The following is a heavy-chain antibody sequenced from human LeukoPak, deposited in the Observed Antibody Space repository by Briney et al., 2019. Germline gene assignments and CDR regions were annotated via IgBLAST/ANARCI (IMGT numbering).Heavy chain of an antibody. CDR2: ISAYNGNT. D-gene: IGHD3-22*01. CDR3: ARDLKGGYYPTDAFDI. J-gene: IGHJ3*02. V-gene: IGHV1-18*01. CDR1: GYTFTSYG. Sequence: ASVKVSCKASGYTFTSYGISWVRQAPGQGLEWMGWISAYNGNTNYAQKFQGRVTMTTDTSTSTAYMELRSLRSDDTAVYYCARDLKGGYYPTDAFDIWGQGTMVTVSS.